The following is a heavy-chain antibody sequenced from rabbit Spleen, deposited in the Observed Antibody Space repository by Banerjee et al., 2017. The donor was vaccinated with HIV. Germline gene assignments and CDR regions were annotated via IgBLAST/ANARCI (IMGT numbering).Heavy chain of an antibody. CDR3: ARDVAGAIGWNFYL. CDR2: INTATGKP. V-gene: IGHV1S45*01. J-gene: IGHJ4*01. CDR1: GFSFSDRDV. D-gene: IGHD4-1*01. Sequence: QEDLEESGGGLVKPEGSLTLTCKASGFSFSDRDVMCWVRQAPGKGLEWIACINTATGKPVYATWAKGRFTISTTSSTTVTLQMTSLTAADTATYFCARDVAGAIGWNFYLWGPGTLVTVS.